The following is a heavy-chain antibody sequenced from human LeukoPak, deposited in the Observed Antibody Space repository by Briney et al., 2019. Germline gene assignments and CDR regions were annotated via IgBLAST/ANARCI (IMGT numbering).Heavy chain of an antibody. CDR2: ISWNSRSI. D-gene: IGHD7-27*01. CDR3: AKATGDWYFDL. V-gene: IGHV3-9*01. CDR1: GFTFNDYA. J-gene: IGHJ2*01. Sequence: PGGSLRLSCATSGFTFNDYAMYWVRQAPGKGLEWVSGISWNSRSIAYADSVKGRFTISRDNAKNSLYLQMNSLRPDDTAFYYCAKATGDWYFDLWGRGTLVTVSS.